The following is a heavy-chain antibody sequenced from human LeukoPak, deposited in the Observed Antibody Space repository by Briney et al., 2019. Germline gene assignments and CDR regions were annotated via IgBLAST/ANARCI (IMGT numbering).Heavy chain of an antibody. Sequence: GASVKVSCKASGYTFTSYGISWVRQAPGQGLEWMGWISAYNGNTNYAQKLQGRVTMTTDTSTSTAYMELRSLRSEDTAVYYCARSIYCSGGSCYSPYYYYYYYMDVWGKGTTVTVSS. CDR1: GYTFTSYG. D-gene: IGHD2-15*01. CDR3: ARSIYCSGGSCYSPYYYYYYYMDV. CDR2: ISAYNGNT. V-gene: IGHV1-18*01. J-gene: IGHJ6*03.